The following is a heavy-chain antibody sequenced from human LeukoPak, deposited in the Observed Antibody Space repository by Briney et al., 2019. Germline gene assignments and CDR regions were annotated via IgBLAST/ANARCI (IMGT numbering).Heavy chain of an antibody. Sequence: GGSLRLSCAASGFTFSSNDMNWVRQAPGKGLEWVASIMYDGSDKYYADSVKGRFTISRDNSKNTLFLQMTSLRTEDTAVYYCAKNSLSSRLRYFDYWGQGTLVTVSS. CDR2: IMYDGSDK. D-gene: IGHD4-17*01. CDR1: GFTFSSND. CDR3: AKNSLSSRLRYFDY. V-gene: IGHV3-30*02. J-gene: IGHJ4*02.